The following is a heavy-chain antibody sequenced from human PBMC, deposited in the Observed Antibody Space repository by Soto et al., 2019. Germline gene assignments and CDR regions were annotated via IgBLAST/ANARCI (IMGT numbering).Heavy chain of an antibody. CDR1: GFSLTTTGVG. CDR2: VYLNDER. CDR3: SHYDSSGYFSHFDS. Sequence: QIALQESGPTVVKPTQTLTLTCTFSGFSLTTTGVGVGWIRHAPGKALEWLAMVYLNDERRYSPSLKSRLTITQDTPKNQVVLTMTYMDPVETATYFCSHYDSSGYFSHFDSWGQGTLVTVSS. J-gene: IGHJ4*02. D-gene: IGHD3-22*01. V-gene: IGHV2-5*01.